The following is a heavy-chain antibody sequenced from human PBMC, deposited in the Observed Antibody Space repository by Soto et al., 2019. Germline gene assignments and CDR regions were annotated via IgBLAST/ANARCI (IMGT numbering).Heavy chain of an antibody. CDR1: GFSFSTYA. J-gene: IGHJ5*02. V-gene: IGHV3-30*04. D-gene: IGHD2-2*01. CDR2: ISYHGRDQ. CDR3: ARARFSTTWYAGIDP. Sequence: PGGSLRLSCAASGFSFSTYAMYWVRQAPGKGLEYVAAISYHGRDQNYADSVKGRFTVSRDNSDNTLYLQMDRLRLDDTAVYYCARARFSTTWYAGIDPGGQGKLVTVSS.